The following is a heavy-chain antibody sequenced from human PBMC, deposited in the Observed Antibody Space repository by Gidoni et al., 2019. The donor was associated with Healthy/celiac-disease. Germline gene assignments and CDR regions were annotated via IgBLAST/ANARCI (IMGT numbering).Heavy chain of an antibody. J-gene: IGHJ3*02. D-gene: IGHD2-15*01. V-gene: IGHV3-30-3*01. CDR2: ISYDGSNK. CDR3: ARGGRRHRGAFDI. Sequence: QVQLVASGGGVVQPGRSLRLSCEASGFTFSSYGLHWVRQAPGKGQEWVAVISYDGSNKYYADSVKGRFTISRDKSKNTLYLQMNSLRAEDTAVYYCARGGRRHRGAFDIWGQGTMVTVSS. CDR1: GFTFSSYG.